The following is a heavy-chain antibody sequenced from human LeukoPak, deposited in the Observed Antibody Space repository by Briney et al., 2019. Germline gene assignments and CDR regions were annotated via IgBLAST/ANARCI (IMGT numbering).Heavy chain of an antibody. CDR1: GFTFSSYW. J-gene: IGHJ4*02. V-gene: IGHV3-7*01. CDR3: ARDRGYSGYVRYY. Sequence: PGGSLRLSCAASGFTFSSYWMSWVRQAPGKGLEWVANIKQDGSEKYYVDPVKGRFTISRDNAKNSLYLQMNSLRAEDTAVYYCARDRGYSGYVRYYWGQGTLVTVSS. D-gene: IGHD5-12*01. CDR2: IKQDGSEK.